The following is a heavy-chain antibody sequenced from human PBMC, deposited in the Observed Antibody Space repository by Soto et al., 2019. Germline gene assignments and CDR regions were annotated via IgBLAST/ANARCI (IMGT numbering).Heavy chain of an antibody. CDR1: GFTFSSYA. D-gene: IGHD2-21*01. CDR2: IIPIFGTA. J-gene: IGHJ5*02. Sequence: QVQLVKSGAEVQKPVSAVKVSCKASGFTFSSYAISWVRQAPGQGREWMGGIIPIFGTANYAKKLQGRVTITADESTSTAYMELSSLISEDTAVYYCARGDNWFDPWGQGTLVTVSS. CDR3: ARGDNWFDP. V-gene: IGHV1-69*01.